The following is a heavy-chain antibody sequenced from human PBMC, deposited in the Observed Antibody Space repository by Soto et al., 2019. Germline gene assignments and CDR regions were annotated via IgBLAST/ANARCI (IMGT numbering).Heavy chain of an antibody. D-gene: IGHD3-9*01. CDR3: ARDHWSYYDILTGYEDYGMDV. CDR2: INPNSGGT. CDR1: GYTFTCYY. V-gene: IGHV1-2*04. Sequence: GASVKVSCKASGYTFTCYYMHWVRQAPGQGLEWMGWINPNSGGTNYAQKFQGWVTMTRDTSISTAYMELSRLRSDDTAVYYCARDHWSYYDILTGYEDYGMDVWGQGTTVTVSS. J-gene: IGHJ6*02.